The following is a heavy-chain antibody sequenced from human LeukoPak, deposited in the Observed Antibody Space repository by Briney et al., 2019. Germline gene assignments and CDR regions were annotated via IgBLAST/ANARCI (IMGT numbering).Heavy chain of an antibody. J-gene: IGHJ4*02. V-gene: IGHV3-30*18. D-gene: IGHD6-13*01. CDR2: ISYDGSNK. Sequence: GGSLRLSCAASGFTFSSYGMHWVRQAPGKGLEWVAVISYDGSNKYYADSVKGRFTISRDNSKNTLYLQMNSLRAEDTAVYYCAKDRSSSWFQYYFDYWGQGTLVTVSS. CDR3: AKDRSSSWFQYYFDY. CDR1: GFTFSSYG.